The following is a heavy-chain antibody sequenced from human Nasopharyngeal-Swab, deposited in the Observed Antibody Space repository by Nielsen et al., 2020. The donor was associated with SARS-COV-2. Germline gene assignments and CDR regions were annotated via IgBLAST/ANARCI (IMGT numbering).Heavy chain of an antibody. CDR1: GFTFSGYY. CDR3: ARDVYKQQLVPFDY. V-gene: IGHV3-11*06. CDR2: ISGSGSYA. J-gene: IGHJ4*02. Sequence: GESLKISCAASGFTFSGYYMSWIRQAPGKGLEWVSYISGSGSYANYADSVTGRFTISRDNANNSLYLQMNSLRAEDTAVYYCARDVYKQQLVPFDYWGQGTLVTVSS. D-gene: IGHD6-13*01.